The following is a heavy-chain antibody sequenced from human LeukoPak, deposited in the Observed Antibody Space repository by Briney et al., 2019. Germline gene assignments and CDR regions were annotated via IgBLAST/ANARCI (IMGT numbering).Heavy chain of an antibody. D-gene: IGHD4-23*01. Sequence: GGSLRLSCAASGFTFSSYAMSWVRQAPGKGLEWVSAISGSGGSTYYADSVKGRFTISRDNSKNTLYLQMNSLRAEDTAVYYCAKVGGVVTLLGNYFDYWGQGTLVTVSS. CDR2: ISGSGGST. CDR1: GFTFSSYA. J-gene: IGHJ4*02. V-gene: IGHV3-23*01. CDR3: AKVGGVVTLLGNYFDY.